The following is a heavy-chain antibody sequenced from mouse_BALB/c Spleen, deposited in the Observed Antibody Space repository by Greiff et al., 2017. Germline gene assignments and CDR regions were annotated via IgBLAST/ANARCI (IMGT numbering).Heavy chain of an antibody. D-gene: IGHD2-14*01. CDR2: ISSGGST. Sequence: EVMLVESGGGLVKPGGSLKLSCAASGFTFSGYAMSWVRQTPEKRLEWVASISSGGSTYYPDSVKGRFTISRDNARNILYLQMSSLRSEDTAMYYCARDYRYWYFDVWGAGTTVTVSS. CDR1: GFTFSGYA. V-gene: IGHV5-6-5*01. J-gene: IGHJ1*01. CDR3: ARDYRYWYFDV.